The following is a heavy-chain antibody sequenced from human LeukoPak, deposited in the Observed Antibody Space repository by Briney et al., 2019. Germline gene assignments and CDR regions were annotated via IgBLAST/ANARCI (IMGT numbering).Heavy chain of an antibody. J-gene: IGHJ4*02. V-gene: IGHV1-18*01. Sequence: ASVKVSCKASGGTFSSYGISWVRQAPGQGLEWMGWISAYNGNTNYAQKLQGRVTMTTDTSTSTAYMELRSLRSDDTAVYYCASVSFFEESFDYWGQGTLVTVSS. CDR3: ASVSFFEESFDY. CDR1: GGTFSSYG. D-gene: IGHD3-3*01. CDR2: ISAYNGNT.